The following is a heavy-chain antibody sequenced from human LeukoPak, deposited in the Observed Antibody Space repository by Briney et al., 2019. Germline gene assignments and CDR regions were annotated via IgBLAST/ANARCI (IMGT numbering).Heavy chain of an antibody. D-gene: IGHD4-11*01. CDR3: ARPITGLTTVEDAFEI. J-gene: IGHJ3*02. CDR2: ISGSGGST. Sequence: GGSLRLSCAASGFTFSSYAMSWVRQAPGKGLEWVSAISGSGGSTYYADSVKGRFTISKDNSKNTLYLQMNSLRAEDTAVYYCARPITGLTTVEDAFEIWGQGAMVAVSS. CDR1: GFTFSSYA. V-gene: IGHV3-23*01.